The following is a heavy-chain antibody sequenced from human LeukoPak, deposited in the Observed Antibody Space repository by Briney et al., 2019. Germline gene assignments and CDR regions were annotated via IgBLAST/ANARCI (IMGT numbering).Heavy chain of an antibody. CDR2: IYTSGST. CDR1: GGSIMSYY. D-gene: IGHD2-8*01. Sequence: PSETLSLTCTVSGGSIMSYYWTWIRHPAGKGLEWIGRIYTSGSTNYNPSLKSRVTMSVDTSNNQFSLKLSSVTAADTAVYYCASYLYAAFDYWGQGTLVTVSS. CDR3: ASYLYAAFDY. V-gene: IGHV4-4*07. J-gene: IGHJ4*02.